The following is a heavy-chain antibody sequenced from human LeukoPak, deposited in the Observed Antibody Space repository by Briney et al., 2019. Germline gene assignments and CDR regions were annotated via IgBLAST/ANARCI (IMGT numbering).Heavy chain of an antibody. D-gene: IGHD3-22*01. V-gene: IGHV4-34*01. CDR2: INHSGST. Sequence: GSLRLSCVVSGFTFSTYWMSWVRQAPGKGLEWIGEINHSGSTNYNPSLKSRVTRSVDTSKNQFSLKLSSVTAADTAVYYCARGLGYYDSSGYYYDPPQYWGQGTLVTVSS. CDR1: GFTFSTYW. J-gene: IGHJ4*02. CDR3: ARGLGYYDSSGYYYDPPQY.